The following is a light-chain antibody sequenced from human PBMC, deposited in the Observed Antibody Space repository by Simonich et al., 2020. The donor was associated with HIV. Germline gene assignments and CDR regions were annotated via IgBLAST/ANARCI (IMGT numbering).Light chain of an antibody. V-gene: IGKV3-15*01. CDR1: QCVSSS. CDR2: DAS. J-gene: IGKJ2*01. Sequence: EIVVTQSPATLSVSPGQRATLSCRASQCVSSSLAWYQQKPGQAPRLLIYDASTRATGIPARFSGSGSGTEFTLTISTMQSEDFAVYYCQHYNNWPPYTFGQGTKLEIK. CDR3: QHYNNWPPYT.